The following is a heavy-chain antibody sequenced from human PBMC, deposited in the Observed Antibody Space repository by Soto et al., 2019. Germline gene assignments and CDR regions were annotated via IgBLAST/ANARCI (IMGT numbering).Heavy chain of an antibody. CDR3: ASGPYYDILTGYLDYFDY. D-gene: IGHD3-9*01. J-gene: IGHJ4*02. V-gene: IGHV4-39*01. CDR1: GGSISSSSYY. Sequence: SETLSLTCTVSGGSISSSSYYWGWIRQPPGKGLEWIGSIYYSGSTYYNPSLKSRVTISVDTSKNQFSLKLSSVTAADTAVYYCASGPYYDILTGYLDYFDYWGQGTLVTVSS. CDR2: IYYSGST.